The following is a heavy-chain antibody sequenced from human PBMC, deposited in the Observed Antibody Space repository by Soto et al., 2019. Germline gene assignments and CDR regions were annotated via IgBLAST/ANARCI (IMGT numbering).Heavy chain of an antibody. J-gene: IGHJ3*02. CDR2: ISGSGGST. CDR1: GFTFSSYA. V-gene: IGHV3-23*01. CDR3: AKDVRTQEKNI. Sequence: ETLSLSCAASGFTFSSYAMSWVRQAPGKGLEWVSAISGSGGSTYYADSVRGRFTISRDNSKNTLYLQMNSLRAEDTAVYYCAKDVRTQEKNIWGQGTMVTVSS.